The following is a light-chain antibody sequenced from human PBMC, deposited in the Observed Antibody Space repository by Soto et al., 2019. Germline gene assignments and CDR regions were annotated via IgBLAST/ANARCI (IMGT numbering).Light chain of an antibody. CDR2: GAS. Sequence: VLTQTPGTLSYSPGERATLSCKVSQSVSSSYLAWYQQKPGKAPRLLIYGASSRATGIPDRFSGSGSGTDFTLTISRLEPEDFAVYYCQQYGSSPPTFGQGTKVDIK. CDR1: QSVSSSY. V-gene: IGKV3-20*01. CDR3: QQYGSSPPT. J-gene: IGKJ1*01.